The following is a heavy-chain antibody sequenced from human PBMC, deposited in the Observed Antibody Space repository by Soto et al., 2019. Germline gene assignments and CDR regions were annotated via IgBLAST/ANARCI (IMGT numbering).Heavy chain of an antibody. V-gene: IGHV3-23*01. J-gene: IGHJ4*02. CDR3: ANYDSSGYNWLNDL. CDR2: ISGSGCST. D-gene: IGHD3-22*01. CDR1: GFTFSSYA. Sequence: EVQLLASVGGLVQPGGSMSLSCAASGFTFSSYAMSWVRQAPGKGLEWVSAISGSGCSTYYADSVNDRFTISRNNYNNQLDLQMNSLRAEDTAAYYGANYDSSGYNWLNDLRGQRTMGTVSA.